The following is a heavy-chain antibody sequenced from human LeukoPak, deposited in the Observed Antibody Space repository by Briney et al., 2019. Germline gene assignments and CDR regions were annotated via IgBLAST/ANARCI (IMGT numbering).Heavy chain of an antibody. Sequence: GGSLRLSCAASGFTFSSYGMHWVRQAPGKGLEWVAVIPYDGSNKYYADSVKGRFTISRDNSKNTLYLQMNSLRAEDTAVYYCAKVDGAAAGTNWFDPWGQGTLVTVSS. CDR2: IPYDGSNK. D-gene: IGHD6-13*01. CDR1: GFTFSSYG. V-gene: IGHV3-30*18. CDR3: AKVDGAAAGTNWFDP. J-gene: IGHJ5*02.